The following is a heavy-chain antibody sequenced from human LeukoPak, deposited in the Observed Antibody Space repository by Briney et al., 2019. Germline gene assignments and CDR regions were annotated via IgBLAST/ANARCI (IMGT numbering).Heavy chain of an antibody. CDR1: GYTFAGYY. D-gene: IGHD6-13*01. CDR2: INPNSGGT. J-gene: IGHJ5*02. Sequence: ASVKVSCKASGYTFAGYYMHWVRHAPGQGLEWMGWINPNSGGTNYAQKFQGRVTMTRDTSISTAYMELSRLRSDDTAVYYCARVVRRAAAGTNWFDPWGQGTLVTVSS. CDR3: ARVVRRAAAGTNWFDP. V-gene: IGHV1-2*02.